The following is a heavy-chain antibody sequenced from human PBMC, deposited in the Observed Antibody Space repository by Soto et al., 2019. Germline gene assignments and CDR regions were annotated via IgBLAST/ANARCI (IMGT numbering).Heavy chain of an antibody. D-gene: IGHD3-16*02. CDR1: GFTFSSYG. V-gene: IGHV3-30*18. CDR2: ISYDGSNK. J-gene: IGHJ4*02. CDR3: AKEGTVWGSYRYYFDY. Sequence: GGSLRLSCAASGFTFSSYGMHWVRQAPGKGLEWVAVISYDGSNKYYADSVKGRFTISRDNSKNTLYLQMNSLRAEDTAVYYCAKEGTVWGSYRYYFDYWGQGTLVTVSS.